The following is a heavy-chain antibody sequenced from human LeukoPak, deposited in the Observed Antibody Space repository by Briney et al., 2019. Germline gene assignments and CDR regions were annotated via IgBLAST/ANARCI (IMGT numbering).Heavy chain of an antibody. V-gene: IGHV3-23*01. D-gene: IGHD4-17*01. CDR1: GFTFSSYA. CDR2: ISGSGGST. Sequence: GGSLRLSCAASGFTFSSYAMSWVRQAPGKGLEWVSAISGSGGSTYYADSVKGRFTISRDNSKNTLYLQMNSLRAEDTAVYYCAKDDHYGGYLGLFDYWGQGTLVTVSS. J-gene: IGHJ4*02. CDR3: AKDDHYGGYLGLFDY.